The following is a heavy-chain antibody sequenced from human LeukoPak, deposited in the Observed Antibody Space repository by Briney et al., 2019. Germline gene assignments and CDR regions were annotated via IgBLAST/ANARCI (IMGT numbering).Heavy chain of an antibody. CDR1: GFTFSSYA. CDR3: AKDQRNQWLVRWCDY. Sequence: PGGSLRLSCAASGFTFSSYAMSWVRQAPGKGLEWVSAISGSGGSTYYADSVKGRFTISRDNSKNTLYLQMNSLRAEDTAVYYCAKDQRNQWLVRWCDYWGQGTLVTVSS. D-gene: IGHD6-19*01. V-gene: IGHV3-23*01. CDR2: ISGSGGST. J-gene: IGHJ4*02.